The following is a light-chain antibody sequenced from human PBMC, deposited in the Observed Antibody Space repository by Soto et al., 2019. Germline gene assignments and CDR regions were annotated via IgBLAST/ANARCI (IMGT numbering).Light chain of an antibody. CDR1: ESVSTN. V-gene: IGKV3-15*01. J-gene: IGKJ1*01. CDR3: KQRSDWPPT. CDR2: GAS. Sequence: EIEMTQSPATLSLAPGERVTLSCRASESVSTNLAWYQQKAGQAPRLLIYGASTRATGIPARFSGSGSGTDFTLTNSSLETEDFAVYYCKQRSDWPPTFGQGTKVDIK.